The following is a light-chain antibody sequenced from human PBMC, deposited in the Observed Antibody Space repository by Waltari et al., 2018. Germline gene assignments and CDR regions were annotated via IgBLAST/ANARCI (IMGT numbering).Light chain of an antibody. CDR2: EVS. Sequence: QSALTQPPSASGSPGQSVTIPCTGTSSDVGGYNYVSWSQQYPGKPPKVMIYEVSKQPSGVPDRFSGSKSDNTASLTVSGVQAEDEADYYCSSYAGNNNLVFGGGTKLTVL. CDR1: SSDVGGYNY. J-gene: IGLJ3*02. CDR3: SSYAGNNNLV. V-gene: IGLV2-8*01.